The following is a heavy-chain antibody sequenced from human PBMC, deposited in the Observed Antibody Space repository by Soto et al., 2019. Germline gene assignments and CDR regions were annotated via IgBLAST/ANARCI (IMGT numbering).Heavy chain of an antibody. V-gene: IGHV4-59*01. Sequence: SETLSLTCTVSGGSISSYYWSWIRQPPGKGLEWFWYIYYSGSTNYNPSLKSRVTISVDTSKNQFSLKLSSVTAADTAVYYCARSDGRYWGQGTLVTVSS. CDR1: GGSISSYY. CDR3: ARSDGRY. J-gene: IGHJ4*02. CDR2: IYYSGST.